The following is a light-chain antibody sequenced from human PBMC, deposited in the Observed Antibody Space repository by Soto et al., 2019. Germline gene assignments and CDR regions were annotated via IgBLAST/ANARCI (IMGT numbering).Light chain of an antibody. CDR3: AAWDDSLSGVV. J-gene: IGLJ2*01. CDR1: TGAVTSGNF. Sequence: QAVVTQEPSLSVSPGGTVTLTCASSTGAVTSGNFPYWFQQKPGQAPRTLIYETSNKHSWTPARFSGSLLGGKAALTLSGAQPEDEAEYYCAAWDDSLSGVVFGGGTKLTVL. CDR2: ETS. V-gene: IGLV7-46*01.